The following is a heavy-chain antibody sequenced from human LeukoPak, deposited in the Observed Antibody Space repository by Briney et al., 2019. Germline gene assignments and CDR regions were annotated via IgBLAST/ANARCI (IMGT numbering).Heavy chain of an antibody. CDR1: GWSFSGYY. CDR3: ASQSVGGDHYDILTGEGTYYYNGMVV. V-gene: IGHV4-34*01. D-gene: IGHD3-9*01. J-gene: IGHJ6*02. CDR2: INHSGGT. Sequence: SETLSLTCAVYGWSFSGYYWRWIRQAPGKGLEWIGEINHSGGTNYNPSLKSRVTISVDTSKNQFSLKLSSVTAADMAVYYCASQSVGGDHYDILTGEGTYYYNGMVVWGQGTTVTVSS.